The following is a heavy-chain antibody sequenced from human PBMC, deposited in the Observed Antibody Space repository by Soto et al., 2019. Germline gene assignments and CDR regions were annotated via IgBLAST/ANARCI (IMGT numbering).Heavy chain of an antibody. J-gene: IGHJ4*02. CDR1: GFTFSSYA. CDR3: AKDWDIVVVPAVIDY. D-gene: IGHD2-2*01. CDR2: ISGSGGST. V-gene: IGHV3-23*01. Sequence: GSLRLSCAASGFTFSSYAMSWVRQAPGKGLEWVSAISGSGGSTYYADSVKGRFTISRDNSKNTLYLQMNSLRAEDTAVYYCAKDWDIVVVPAVIDYWGQGTLVTVSS.